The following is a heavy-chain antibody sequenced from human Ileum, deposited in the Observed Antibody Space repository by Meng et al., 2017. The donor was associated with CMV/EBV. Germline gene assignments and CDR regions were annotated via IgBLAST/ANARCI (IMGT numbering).Heavy chain of an antibody. CDR2: IYYTGAT. CDR1: GASISSVNYY. V-gene: IGHV4-30-4*08. J-gene: IGHJ4*02. D-gene: IGHD6-13*01. Sequence: LQESGPDLWNNSVPLPFTCKVPGASISSVNYYWTWIRQPPGKGLEWIGYIYYTGATYYRPSLESRIVISSDTSKNHFSLTLTSVTAADTAVYFCARAKQAAENFDSWGQGTLVTVSS. CDR3: ARAKQAAENFDS.